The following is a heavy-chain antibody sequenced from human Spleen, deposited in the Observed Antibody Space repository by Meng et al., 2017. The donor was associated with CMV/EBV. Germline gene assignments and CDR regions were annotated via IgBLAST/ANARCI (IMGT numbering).Heavy chain of an antibody. CDR3: ARALAKTGDIIDS. J-gene: IGHJ4*02. D-gene: IGHD2-21*02. V-gene: IGHV6-1*01. CDR2: TYYRSKWYN. Sequence: GDFGCRNSVAWNWIRPSPSRGLEWLGRTYYRSKWYNVYAVAVKSLIIINPDTSTNQFSLQVKSVTPEDTAVYFCARALAKTGDIIDSWGQGTLVTVSS. CDR1: GDFGCRNSVA.